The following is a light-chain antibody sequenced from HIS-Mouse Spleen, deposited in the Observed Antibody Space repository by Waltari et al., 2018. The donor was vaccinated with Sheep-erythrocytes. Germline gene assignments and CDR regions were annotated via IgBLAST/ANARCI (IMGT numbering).Light chain of an antibody. J-gene: IGLJ7*02. Sequence: QSVLTQPPSASGTPGQRVTISCSGSRSNIGSNYVYWYQQLPGTAPKLLIYRNNQRPSGVPDRFSGSKSGTSASLAISGLRSEDEADYYCAAWDDSLSGPVFGGGTQLTAL. CDR2: RNN. CDR1: RSNIGSNY. CDR3: AAWDDSLSGPV. V-gene: IGLV1-47*01.